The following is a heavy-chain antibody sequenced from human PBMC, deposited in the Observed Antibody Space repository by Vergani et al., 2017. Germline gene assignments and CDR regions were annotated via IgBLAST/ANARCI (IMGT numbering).Heavy chain of an antibody. CDR3: ARSDLSMEQLVPFDY. J-gene: IGHJ4*02. CDR2: IYPGDSDT. Sequence: EVQLVQSGAEVKKPGETLKISCKGSGYSFTSYWIGWVRQMPGKGLEWMGIIYPGDSDTRYSPSFQGQVTISADKSISTAYLQWSSLKASDTAMYYCARSDLSMEQLVPFDYWGQGTLVTVSS. CDR1: GYSFTSYW. V-gene: IGHV5-51*01. D-gene: IGHD6-13*01.